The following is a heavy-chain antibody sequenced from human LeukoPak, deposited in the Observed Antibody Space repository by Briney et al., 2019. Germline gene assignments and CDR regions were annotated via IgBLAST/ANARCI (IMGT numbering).Heavy chain of an antibody. J-gene: IGHJ3*02. CDR2: IRYDGSNK. Sequence: GGSLRLSCAASGFTFSSYGMHWVRQAPGKGLEWVAFIRYDGSNKYYADSVKGRFTISRDNSKNTLYLQMNSLRTEDTAVYYCARDRGGNYYDEPPDAFDIWGQGTMVTVSS. CDR1: GFTFSSYG. D-gene: IGHD3-22*01. V-gene: IGHV3-30*02. CDR3: ARDRGGNYYDEPPDAFDI.